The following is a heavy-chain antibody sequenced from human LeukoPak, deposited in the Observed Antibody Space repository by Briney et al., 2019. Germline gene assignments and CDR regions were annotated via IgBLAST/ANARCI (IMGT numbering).Heavy chain of an antibody. D-gene: IGHD3-10*01. CDR2: ISASGGST. CDR3: AKDVRVGEYYGSGSYFDY. Sequence: GGSLRLSCAASGFTFSSYAMSWVRQPPGKGLEWVSIISASGGSTYYADSVKGRFTISRDKSRNYLQMNSLRGVDTAIYYCAKDVRVGEYYGSGSYFDYWGQGTLVTVSS. CDR1: GFTFSSYA. J-gene: IGHJ4*02. V-gene: IGHV3-23*01.